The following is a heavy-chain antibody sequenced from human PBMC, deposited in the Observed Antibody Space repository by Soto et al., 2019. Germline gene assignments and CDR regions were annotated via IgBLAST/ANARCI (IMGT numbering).Heavy chain of an antibody. D-gene: IGHD6-6*01. CDR2: IRSKANSYAT. Sequence: GGSRRRSCAASGFTLSGSAMHWVRQASGKGLEWVGRIRSKANSYATAYAASVKGRLTISREDSKNRAYLQMNSLKTEDTAVYYCTRLDDQAHRPRRMDVWGQGTTVTVSS. CDR3: TRLDDQAHRPRRMDV. V-gene: IGHV3-73*01. CDR1: GFTLSGSA. J-gene: IGHJ6*02.